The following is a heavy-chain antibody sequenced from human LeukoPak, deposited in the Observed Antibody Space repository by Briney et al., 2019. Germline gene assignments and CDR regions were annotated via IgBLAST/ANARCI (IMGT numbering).Heavy chain of an antibody. CDR1: GGSISSTSYY. CDR3: ARGDCSSTICYSPMDV. D-gene: IGHD2-2*01. Sequence: PSETLSLTCTVSGGSISSTSYYWGWIRQPPGKGLEWIGSIYYSWDTYYNPSLKSRVTISVDTSKNQFSLKVSSVTAADTAVYYCARGDCSSTICYSPMDVWGKGTTVTVSS. J-gene: IGHJ6*03. CDR2: IYYSWDT. V-gene: IGHV4-39*01.